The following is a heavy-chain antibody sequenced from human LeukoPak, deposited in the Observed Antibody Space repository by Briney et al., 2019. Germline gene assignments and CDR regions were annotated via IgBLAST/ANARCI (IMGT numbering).Heavy chain of an antibody. CDR1: GFTFSSYG. CDR3: AKGSGWCDY. Sequence: GRSLRLSCAASGFTFSSYGMHWVRQAPGKGLEWVAVISYDGSNKYYADSVKGRFTISRDNSKNTLYLQMNSLRAEDTAVYYCAKGSGWCDYWGQGTLVTVSS. CDR2: ISYDGSNK. D-gene: IGHD6-19*01. V-gene: IGHV3-30*18. J-gene: IGHJ4*02.